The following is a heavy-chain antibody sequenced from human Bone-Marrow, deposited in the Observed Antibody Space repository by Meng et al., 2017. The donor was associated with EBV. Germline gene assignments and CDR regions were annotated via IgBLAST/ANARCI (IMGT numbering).Heavy chain of an antibody. D-gene: IGHD2-21*01. CDR1: GFSFRSYW. J-gene: IGHJ4*02. V-gene: IGHV3-74*01. CDR3: SRDLAGAYDD. Sequence: VQLVVCGGGLVQPGGSLSLSCAASGFSFRSYWMHWVRQAPGKGLVWISRTNEDGRTTSYADSVKGRFTISRDNTKNTLYLQMNSLRAEDTARYFCSRDLAGAYDDWGQGTLVTVSS. CDR2: TNEDGRTT.